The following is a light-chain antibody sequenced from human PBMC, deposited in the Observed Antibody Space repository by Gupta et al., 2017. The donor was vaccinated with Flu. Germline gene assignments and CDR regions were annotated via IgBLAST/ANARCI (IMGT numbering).Light chain of an antibody. J-gene: IGKJ4*01. V-gene: IGKV3D-15*01. CDR3: QQYTRWQIP. Sequence: ETVMTQSPVILSASPAERVTLSCRASQNVGRNLAWYQQKPGRAPRLLIFAASTRAADVPARFSGSGSGTDFTLTFDGLQSEDFAIYFCQQYTRWQIPFGGGTTVDIK. CDR1: QNVGRN. CDR2: AAS.